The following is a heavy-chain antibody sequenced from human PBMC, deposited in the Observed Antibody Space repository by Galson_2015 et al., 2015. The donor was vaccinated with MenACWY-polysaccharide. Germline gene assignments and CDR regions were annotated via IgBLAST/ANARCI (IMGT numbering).Heavy chain of an antibody. CDR1: GFTFSSDW. V-gene: IGHV3-74*01. CDR3: ARSQSGGKHDD. D-gene: IGHD1-1*01. J-gene: IGHJ4*02. CDR2: INSDGSRT. Sequence: GSLRLSCAASGFTFSSDWMHWVRQAPGKGLVWVSRINSDGSRTNYADSVKGRFTISRDNAKNTLYLQMNSLRVEDTAVYYCARSQSGGKHDDWGQGTLVTVSS.